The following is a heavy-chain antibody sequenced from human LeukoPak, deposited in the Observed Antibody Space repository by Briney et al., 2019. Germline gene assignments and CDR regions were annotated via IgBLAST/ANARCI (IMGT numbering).Heavy chain of an antibody. V-gene: IGHV3-30*19. CDR1: ALTFNSCG. CDR2: ISYDGSNK. D-gene: IGHD2-15*01. J-gene: IGHJ6*02. CDR3: ARAVGLLVYYYYYGMDV. Sequence: GGSLRLSCAASALTFNSCGMHWVRQAPGKGLEWVAVISYDGSNKYYADSVKGRFTISRDNSKNTLYLQMNSLRAEDTAVYYCARAVGLLVYYYYYGMDVWGQGTTVTVSS.